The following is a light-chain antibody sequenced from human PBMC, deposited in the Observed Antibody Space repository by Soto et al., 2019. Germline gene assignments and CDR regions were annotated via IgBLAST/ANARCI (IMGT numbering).Light chain of an antibody. CDR1: SNDVGGYNY. V-gene: IGLV2-8*01. CDR3: SSFAVSNSFV. Sequence: QSVLTQPPSPSGAPGQSVTLSRTGTSNDVGGYNYVSWYQQHPGKAPKLMIYEVNKRPSGVPDRFSGSKSGNTASLTVSGLQGEDEADYYCSSFAVSNSFVFGTGTKVTVL. CDR2: EVN. J-gene: IGLJ1*01.